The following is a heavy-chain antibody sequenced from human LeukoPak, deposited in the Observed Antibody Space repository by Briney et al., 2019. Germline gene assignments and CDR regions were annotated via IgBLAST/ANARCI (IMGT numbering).Heavy chain of an antibody. D-gene: IGHD2-15*01. Sequence: GGSLRLSCAASGFTFSSYWMHWVRQAPGKGLVWVSRINSDGSTTSYADSVKGRFTISRDNSKNTLYLQMNSLRAEDTAVYYCARKVAGPNNWPDPWGQGTLVTVSS. V-gene: IGHV3-74*01. J-gene: IGHJ5*02. CDR1: GFTFSSYW. CDR2: INSDGSTT. CDR3: ARKVAGPNNWPDP.